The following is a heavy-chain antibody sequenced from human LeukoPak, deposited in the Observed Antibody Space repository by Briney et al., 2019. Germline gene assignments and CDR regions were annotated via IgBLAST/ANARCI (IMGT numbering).Heavy chain of an antibody. CDR1: GGSFSGYY. D-gene: IGHD3-3*01. CDR3: ARETLHFWSGYSVWFDP. CDR2: INHSGST. V-gene: IGHV4-34*01. Sequence: SETLSLTCAVYGGSFSGYYWSWIRQPPGKGLEWIGEINHSGSTNYNPSLKSRVTISVDTSKNQFSLKLSSVTAADTAVYYCARETLHFWSGYSVWFDPWGQGTLVTVSP. J-gene: IGHJ5*02.